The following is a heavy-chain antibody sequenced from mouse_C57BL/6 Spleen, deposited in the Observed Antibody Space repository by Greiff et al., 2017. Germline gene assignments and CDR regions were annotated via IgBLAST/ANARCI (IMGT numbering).Heavy chain of an antibody. CDR2: IYPGSGST. V-gene: IGHV1-55*01. Sequence: QVQLQQPGAELVKPGASVKMSCKASGYTFTSYWITWVKQRPGQGLEWIGDIYPGSGSTNYNEKFKSKATLTVDTPSSTAYMQLSSLTSEDSAVYYCARSYSSGYDYWGQGTTLTVSS. CDR1: GYTFTSYW. J-gene: IGHJ2*01. CDR3: ARSYSSGYDY. D-gene: IGHD3-2*02.